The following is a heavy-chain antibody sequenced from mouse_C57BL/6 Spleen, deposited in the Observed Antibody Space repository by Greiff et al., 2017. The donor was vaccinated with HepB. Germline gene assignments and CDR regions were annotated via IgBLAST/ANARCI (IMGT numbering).Heavy chain of an antibody. V-gene: IGHV1-61*01. CDR1: GYTFTSYW. D-gene: IGHD1-1*01. CDR3: ARGAVVATRYAMDY. Sequence: VQLQQPGAELVRPGSSVKLSCKASGYTFTSYWMDWVKQRPGQGLEWIGNIYPSDSETHYNQKFKDKATLTGDKSSSTAYMQLSSLTSEDSAVYYCARGAVVATRYAMDYWGQGTSVTVSS. J-gene: IGHJ4*01. CDR2: IYPSDSET.